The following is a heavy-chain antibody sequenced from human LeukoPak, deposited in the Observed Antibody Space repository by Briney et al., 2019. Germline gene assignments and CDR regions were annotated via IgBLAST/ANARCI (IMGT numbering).Heavy chain of an antibody. Sequence: ASVKVSCKASGYTFTGYYMHWVRQAPGQGLEWMGWINPNSGGTNYAQKFQGRVTMTRDTSISTAYMELSRLRSDDTAVYYCANVRFDVPAARNGLDYWGQGTLVSVSS. D-gene: IGHD2-2*01. CDR3: ANVRFDVPAARNGLDY. CDR2: INPNSGGT. J-gene: IGHJ4*02. CDR1: GYTFTGYY. V-gene: IGHV1-2*02.